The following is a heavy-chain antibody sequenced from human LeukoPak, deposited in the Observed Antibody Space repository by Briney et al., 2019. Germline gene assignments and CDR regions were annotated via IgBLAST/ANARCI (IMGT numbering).Heavy chain of an antibody. CDR1: GFTFSSYA. CDR2: ISSSSSTI. CDR3: ARGGISNFDY. J-gene: IGHJ4*02. D-gene: IGHD3-16*02. V-gene: IGHV3-48*04. Sequence: GGSLRLSCAASGFTFSSYAMNWVRQAPGKGLGWVSYISSSSSTIYYADSVKGRFTISRDNAKNSLYLQMNSLRAEDTAVYYCARGGISNFDYWGQGTLVTVSS.